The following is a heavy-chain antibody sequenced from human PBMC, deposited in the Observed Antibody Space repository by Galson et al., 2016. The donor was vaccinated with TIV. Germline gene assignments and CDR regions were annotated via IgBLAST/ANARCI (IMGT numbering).Heavy chain of an antibody. J-gene: IGHJ6*02. CDR1: SLNVNDNY. CDR3: TRERRFCGNNCYLSYYYGMDV. CDR2: MSSGGTL. Sequence: SLILSCAASSLNVNDNYMTWVRQAPGKGLEWVAIMSSGGTLNYADFVRGRFTVSRDSSKNTLYLQMNSLRPDDTAVYYCTRERRFCGNNCYLSYYYGMDVWGQGTTVTVSS. V-gene: IGHV3-53*05. D-gene: IGHD2-21*01.